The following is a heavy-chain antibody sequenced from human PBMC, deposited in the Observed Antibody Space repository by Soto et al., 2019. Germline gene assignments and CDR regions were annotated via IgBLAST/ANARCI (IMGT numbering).Heavy chain of an antibody. Sequence: QLHLVQSGAVVKKPGASVTVSCSASGYPVTAYYMHWVRQAPGRGLEWMGGINPATGAAKYTQTFQGRATMPRDTSTSTVFMELGGLTAEDTAVFYCARGGGVGVAGSAAFDMWGHGTLVTVSS. D-gene: IGHD3-3*01. CDR2: INPATGAA. V-gene: IGHV1-2*02. CDR1: GYPVTAYY. J-gene: IGHJ3*02. CDR3: ARGGGVGVAGSAAFDM.